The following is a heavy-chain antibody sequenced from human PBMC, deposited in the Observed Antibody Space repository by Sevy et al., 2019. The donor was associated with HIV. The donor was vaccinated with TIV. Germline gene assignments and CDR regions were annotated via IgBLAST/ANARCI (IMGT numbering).Heavy chain of an antibody. CDR3: AKTPFMDFWNDYYSFYFDF. CDR1: GFNFNNYA. D-gene: IGHD3-3*01. V-gene: IGHV3-23*01. Sequence: GGSLRLSCAAAGFNFNNYAMTWVRQAPGKGLEWVSGISFSGRKTYYAKSVKGRFSISRDPSKNTLYLQMNNVRVEDTAVYFCAKTPFMDFWNDYYSFYFDFWGQGTLVTVSS. J-gene: IGHJ4*02. CDR2: ISFSGRKT.